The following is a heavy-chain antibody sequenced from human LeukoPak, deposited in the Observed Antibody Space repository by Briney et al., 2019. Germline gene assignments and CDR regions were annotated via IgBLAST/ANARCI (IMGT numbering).Heavy chain of an antibody. CDR3: ARVPYDSSGYPHYFDY. Sequence: SETLSLTCAVYGGSIRGYYWSWIRQPPGKGLEWIGEINHSGSTNYNPPLKSRVTISLDTSKNQFSLKLSSVTAADTAVYYCARVPYDSSGYPHYFDYWGQGTLVTVSS. D-gene: IGHD3-22*01. V-gene: IGHV4-34*01. J-gene: IGHJ4*02. CDR1: GGSIRGYY. CDR2: INHSGST.